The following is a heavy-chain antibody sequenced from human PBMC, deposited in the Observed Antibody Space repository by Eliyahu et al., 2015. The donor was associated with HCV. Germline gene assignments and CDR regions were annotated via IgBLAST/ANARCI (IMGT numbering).Heavy chain of an antibody. D-gene: IGHD1-14*01. CDR3: AREEYNWNHRYSYGMDV. J-gene: IGHJ6*02. CDR1: GDSVXSNXAA. Sequence: QIQLQQSGPGLVKPSQTLSLTCAISGDSVXSNXAAWNWIRQSPSRGLEWLGRTYYRSKWYNDYAVSVKSRITISPDTSKNQFSLHLTSVTPEDTAVYYCAREEYNWNHRYSYGMDVWGQGTAVTVSS. V-gene: IGHV6-1*01. CDR2: TYYRSKWYN.